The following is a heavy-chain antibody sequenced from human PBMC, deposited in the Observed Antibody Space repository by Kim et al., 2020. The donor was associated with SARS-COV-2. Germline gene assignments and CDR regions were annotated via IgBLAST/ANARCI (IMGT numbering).Heavy chain of an antibody. CDR3: ARDEYCSSTSCRHYYYYYGMDV. Sequence: GGSLRLSCAASGFTFSSYSMNWVRQAPGKGLEWVSSISSSSSYIYYADSVKGRFTISRDNAKNSLYLQMNSLRAEDTAVYYCARDEYCSSTSCRHYYYYYGMDVWGQGTTVTVSS. CDR1: GFTFSSYS. CDR2: ISSSSSYI. V-gene: IGHV3-21*01. J-gene: IGHJ6*02. D-gene: IGHD2-2*01.